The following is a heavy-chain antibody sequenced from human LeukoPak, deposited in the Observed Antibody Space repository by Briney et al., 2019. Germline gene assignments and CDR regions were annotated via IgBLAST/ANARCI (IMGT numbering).Heavy chain of an antibody. Sequence: GASVKVSCKASGYTFTGYYMHWVRQAPGQGLEWIGWINPNSGGTNYAQKFQGRVTMTRDTSISTAYMELSRLRSDDTAVYYCARLNGYCSGGSCYWDDYWGQGTLVTVSS. CDR3: ARLNGYCSGGSCYWDDY. CDR2: INPNSGGT. D-gene: IGHD2-15*01. J-gene: IGHJ4*02. V-gene: IGHV1-2*02. CDR1: GYTFTGYY.